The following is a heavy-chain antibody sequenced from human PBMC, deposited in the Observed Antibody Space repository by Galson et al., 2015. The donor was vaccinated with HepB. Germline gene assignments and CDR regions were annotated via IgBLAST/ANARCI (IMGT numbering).Heavy chain of an antibody. CDR3: TRHRDYDFWSGYYYYYYMDV. Sequence: SLRLSCAASGFTLSGSAMHWVRQASGKGLEWVGRIRSKANSYATAYAASVKGRFTISRDDSKNTAYLQMNSLKTEDTAVYYCTRHRDYDFWSGYYYYYYMDVWGKGTTVTVSS. CDR2: IRSKANSYAT. CDR1: GFTLSGSA. J-gene: IGHJ6*03. D-gene: IGHD3-3*01. V-gene: IGHV3-73*01.